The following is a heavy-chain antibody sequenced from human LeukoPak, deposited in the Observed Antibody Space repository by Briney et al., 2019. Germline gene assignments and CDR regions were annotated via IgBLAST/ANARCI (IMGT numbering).Heavy chain of an antibody. CDR1: GFTFGNYW. V-gene: IGHV3-7*01. J-gene: IGHJ4*02. CDR2: IKRDGSEK. CDR3: LRDAGGGGGFCY. Sequence: GGSLRLSCAASGFTFGNYWMAWVRQAPGKGLEWVASIKRDGSEKYYVDSMRGRFTISRDNADNSLYLQMNSLTAEDSGGFYCLRDAGGGGGFCYWGQGTLVTVSS. D-gene: IGHD3-16*01.